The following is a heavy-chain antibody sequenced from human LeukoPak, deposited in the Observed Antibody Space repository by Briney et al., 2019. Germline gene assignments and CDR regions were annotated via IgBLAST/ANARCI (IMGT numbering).Heavy chain of an antibody. J-gene: IGHJ3*02. Sequence: PSETLSLTCAAYAGSFSAHYWSWIRQSPGKGLEWIGDINHSGDTNCNPSLKTRVTMSVDTSKNQFSLKVNSVTAADTAVYYCAGAPVDTTLRLSAFDMWGQGQASPPLQ. CDR1: AGSFSAHY. CDR2: INHSGDT. V-gene: IGHV4-34*01. D-gene: IGHD5-18*01. CDR3: AGAPVDTTLRLSAFDM.